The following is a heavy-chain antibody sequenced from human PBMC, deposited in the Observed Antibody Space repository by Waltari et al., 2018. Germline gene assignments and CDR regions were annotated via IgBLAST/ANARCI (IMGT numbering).Heavy chain of an antibody. D-gene: IGHD2-15*01. V-gene: IGHV4-4*03. J-gene: IGHJ4*02. CDR2: IHSSGKP. CDR1: GDSMCGSCW. Sequence: QVPLQVSSPGLVKQPGDLHRTRAVSGDSMCGSCWWSWVRQPPGKGLEWIGQIHSSGKPNYNPSLERRVTTSIDTSNKQFYLKVTSATAADTAVYYCARDRGRGLYLDSWGQGILVTVSP. CDR3: ARDRGRGLYLDS.